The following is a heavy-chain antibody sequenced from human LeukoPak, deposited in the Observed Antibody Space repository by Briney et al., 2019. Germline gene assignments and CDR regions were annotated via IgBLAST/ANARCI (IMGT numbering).Heavy chain of an antibody. J-gene: IGHJ4*02. CDR2: IYYSGST. CDR3: ARTLGYCSGGSCLDS. Sequence: PSETLSLTCAVYGGSFSGYYWSWIRQPPGKGLEWIGYIYYSGSTYYNPSLKSRVTISVDTSKNQFSLKLSSVTAADTAVYYCARTLGYCSGGSCLDSWGQGTLVTVSS. CDR1: GGSFSGYY. V-gene: IGHV4-34*09. D-gene: IGHD2-15*01.